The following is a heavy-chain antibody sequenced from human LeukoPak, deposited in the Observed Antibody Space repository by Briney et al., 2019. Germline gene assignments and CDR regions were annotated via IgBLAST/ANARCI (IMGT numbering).Heavy chain of an antibody. J-gene: IGHJ4*02. CDR1: GFTFSSYW. Sequence: PGGSLRLSCAASGFTFSSYWMHWVRQAPGKGLVWVSRINSDGSSTSYADSVKGRFTISRDNAKDTLYLQMNSLRAEDTAVYYWARGPITDYDFLSGYFAYWGQGTLVTVSS. D-gene: IGHD3-3*01. CDR2: INSDGSST. CDR3: ARGPITDYDFLSGYFAY. V-gene: IGHV3-74*01.